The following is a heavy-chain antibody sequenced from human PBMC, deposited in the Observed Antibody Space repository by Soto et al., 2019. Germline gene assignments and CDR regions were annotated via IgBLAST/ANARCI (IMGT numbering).Heavy chain of an antibody. V-gene: IGHV4-39*01. CDR2: IYYRGIT. J-gene: IGHJ4*02. CDR1: GGSITSSSYY. Sequence: QLQLQESGPGLVKPSETLSLTCTVSGGSITSSSYYWGWIRQAPGKGLEWIGTIYYRGITYYSPSLKSRVTISADTSKNQFSLTLNSVTAADTAIYFCASPAGADYTFDYWGRGTLVTVSS. CDR3: ASPAGADYTFDY. D-gene: IGHD4-4*01.